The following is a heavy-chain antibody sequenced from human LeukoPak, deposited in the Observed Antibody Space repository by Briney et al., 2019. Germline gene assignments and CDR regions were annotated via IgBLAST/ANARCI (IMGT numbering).Heavy chain of an antibody. V-gene: IGHV1-69*13. CDR1: GGTFSSYA. D-gene: IGHD2-8*01. CDR3: ARLPYCTNGVCSPAY. CDR2: IIPIFGTV. Sequence: SVKVSCKASGGTFSSYAISWVRQAPGQGLEWMGGIIPIFGTVNYAQKLQGRVTTTADESTSTAYMELSSLRSEDTAVCYCARLPYCTNGVCSPAYWGQGTLVTVSS. J-gene: IGHJ4*02.